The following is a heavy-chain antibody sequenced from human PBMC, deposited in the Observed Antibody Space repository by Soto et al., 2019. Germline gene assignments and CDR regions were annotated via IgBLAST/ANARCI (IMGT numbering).Heavy chain of an antibody. Sequence: QIELVQSGAEVTKSGASVKVSCKTSGYTFAEFYVHCVRPVPGQGLEWMGWIKPNTGGTHYAVKLQARVTMTGDTYIRTAYMALARLRSDDTATYYCARDGNYYTSGEGHWFDPWGQGTLITVSP. J-gene: IGHJ5*02. CDR3: ARDGNYYTSGEGHWFDP. CDR2: IKPNTGGT. D-gene: IGHD2-15*01. V-gene: IGHV1-2*02. CDR1: GYTFAEFY.